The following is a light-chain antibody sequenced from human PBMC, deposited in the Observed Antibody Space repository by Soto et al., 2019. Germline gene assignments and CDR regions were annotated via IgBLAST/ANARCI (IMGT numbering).Light chain of an antibody. CDR3: CSYAGSSTWV. Sequence: QSALSQPASVSGSPGQSITISCTGTSSDVGSYNLVSWYQQHPGKAPKLMIYDVSKRPSGVSNRLSGAKSGNTASLTISGLQAEDEADYYCCSYAGSSTWVFGGGTKVTVL. CDR2: DVS. V-gene: IGLV2-23*02. CDR1: SSDVGSYNL. J-gene: IGLJ3*02.